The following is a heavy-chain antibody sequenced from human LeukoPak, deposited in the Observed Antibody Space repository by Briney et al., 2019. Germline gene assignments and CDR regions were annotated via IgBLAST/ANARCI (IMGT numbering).Heavy chain of an antibody. CDR1: GFRFSSQE. J-gene: IGHJ4*02. Sequence: PGGSLRLSCAASGFRFSSQEVAWVRQAPGKGLEWVSYMSKDGRTIYYADSVKGQFTISRDNTRNSLFLHLNSLRADDTAFYYCARGSFTGLDLYFDSWGQGTLVTVSS. CDR2: MSKDGRTI. V-gene: IGHV3-48*03. D-gene: IGHD3-3*01. CDR3: ARGSFTGLDLYFDS.